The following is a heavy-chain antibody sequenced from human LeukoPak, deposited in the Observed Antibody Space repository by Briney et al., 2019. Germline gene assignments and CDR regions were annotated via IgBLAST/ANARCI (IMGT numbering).Heavy chain of an antibody. V-gene: IGHV3-66*01. J-gene: IGHJ5*02. Sequence: GGSLRLSCAASGFTVSNNYVSWVRQAPGKGLEWVSIFYSGGTTYYADSVMGRFTISRDISKNTLNLQMNSLRAEDTGVYYCARGRPSRFDPRGQGTLVTVSP. CDR1: GFTVSNNY. CDR3: ARGRPSRFDP. CDR2: FYSGGTT.